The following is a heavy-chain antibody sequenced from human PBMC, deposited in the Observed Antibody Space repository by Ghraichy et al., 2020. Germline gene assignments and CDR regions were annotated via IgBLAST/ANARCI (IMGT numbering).Heavy chain of an antibody. CDR2: IYYTGPT. D-gene: IGHD5-18*01. CDR1: GGSVTSSSYY. CDR3: ERRGYGYNGFDP. J-gene: IGHJ5*02. V-gene: IGHV4-39*01. Sequence: SETLSLTCAVSGGSVTSSSYYWGWIRQPPGKGLEWIGTIYYTGPTFYNPSLKSRVAISIDTSKNQFSLRLTSVTATDTAVYYCERRGYGYNGFDPWGQGTLVTVSS.